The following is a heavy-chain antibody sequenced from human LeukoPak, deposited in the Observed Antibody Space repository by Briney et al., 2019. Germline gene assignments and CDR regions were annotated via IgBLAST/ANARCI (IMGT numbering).Heavy chain of an antibody. CDR2: IIPIFGTA. CDR3: ARSDNFLSSSKGGYFDY. V-gene: IGHV1-69*05. CDR1: GGTFSSYA. D-gene: IGHD2/OR15-2a*01. Sequence: GASVTVSCKASGGTFSSYAISWVRQAPGQGLEWMGGIIPIFGTANYAQKFQGRVTITTDESTSTAYMELSSLRSEDTAVYYCARSDNFLSSSKGGYFDYWGQGTLVTVSS. J-gene: IGHJ4*02.